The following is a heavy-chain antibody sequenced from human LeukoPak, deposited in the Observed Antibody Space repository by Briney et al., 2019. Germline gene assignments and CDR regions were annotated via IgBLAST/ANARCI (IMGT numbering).Heavy chain of an antibody. J-gene: IGHJ3*02. CDR2: ISTSGERT. D-gene: IGHD2-2*03. CDR3: VRDGYCSSSSCPGWTTLDI. V-gene: IGHV3-23*01. Sequence: GGSLRLSCAASRFTFSTYAMNWVRQAPGKGLEWVSAISTSGERTFYADSVQGRFTASRDNSKNTLYLQLSSLRAEDAAVYYCVRDGYCSSSSCPGWTTLDIWGQGTMVTVSS. CDR1: RFTFSTYA.